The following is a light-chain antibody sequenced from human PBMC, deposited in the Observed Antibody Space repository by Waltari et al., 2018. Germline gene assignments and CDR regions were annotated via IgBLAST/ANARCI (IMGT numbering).Light chain of an antibody. Sequence: SYELTQTPSVSVSPGQTARITCSGHELPRKYAYWFQQMSGQAPRLVIYEDTKRPSGIPERCSGSSSGTVATLTITGAQVDDEADYYCYSSDSTGLRVFGGGTTVVVL. CDR1: ELPRKY. CDR3: YSSDSTGLRV. J-gene: IGLJ1*01. V-gene: IGLV3-10*01. CDR2: EDT.